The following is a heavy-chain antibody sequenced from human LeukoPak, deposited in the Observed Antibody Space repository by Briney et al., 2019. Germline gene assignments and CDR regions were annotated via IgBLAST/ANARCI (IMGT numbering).Heavy chain of an antibody. CDR3: ARGELGRRYYYYYYYMDV. Sequence: SETLSLTCAVSGGSISSYYWSWIRQPPGKGLEWIGYIYYSGSTNYNPSLKSRVTISVDTSKNQFSLKLSSVTAADTAVYYCARGELGRRYYYYYYYMDVWGKGTTVTVSS. CDR1: GGSISSYY. D-gene: IGHD1-7*01. CDR2: IYYSGST. J-gene: IGHJ6*03. V-gene: IGHV4-59*12.